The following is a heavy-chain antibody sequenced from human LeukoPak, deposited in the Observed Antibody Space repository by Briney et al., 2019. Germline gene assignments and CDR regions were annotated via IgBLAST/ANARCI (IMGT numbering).Heavy chain of an antibody. D-gene: IGHD3-9*01. V-gene: IGHV3-11*04. CDR2: SISGSTI. CDR1: GGSISSYY. J-gene: IGHJ4*02. CDR3: ARGLRYFDWDFDY. Sequence: LSLTCTVSGGSISSYYWSWIRQAPGKGLEWVSYSISGSTINYAGSVKGRFTISRDNAKNSLYLQMNSLRAEDTAVYYCARGLRYFDWDFDYWGQGTLVTVSS.